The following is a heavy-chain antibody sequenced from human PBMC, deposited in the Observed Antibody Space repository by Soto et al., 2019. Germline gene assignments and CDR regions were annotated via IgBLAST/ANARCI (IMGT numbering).Heavy chain of an antibody. CDR1: GGSISSYY. CDR2: IYYSGST. J-gene: IGHJ6*02. V-gene: IGHV4-59*12. CDR3: ARDASSSWSYYYYYGMDV. D-gene: IGHD6-13*01. Sequence: SETLSLTCTVSGGSISSYYWSWIRQPPGKGLEWIGYIYYSGSTNYNPSLKSRVTISVDTSKNQFSLKLSSVTAADTAVYYCARDASSSWSYYYYYGMDVWGQGTTVTVSS.